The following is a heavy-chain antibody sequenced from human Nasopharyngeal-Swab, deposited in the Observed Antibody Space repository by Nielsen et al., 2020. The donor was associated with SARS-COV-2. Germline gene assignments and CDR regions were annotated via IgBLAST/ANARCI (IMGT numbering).Heavy chain of an antibody. D-gene: IGHD2-2*01. J-gene: IGHJ3*02. CDR3: ARGGGVVVPAAIRRTFDI. V-gene: IGHV4-34*01. CDR2: INHSGST. Sequence: ESLKISCAVYGGSFSGYYWSWIRQPPGKGLEWIGEINHSGSTNYNPSLKSRVTISVDTSKNQFSLKLSSVTAADTAVYYCARGGGVVVPAAIRRTFDIWGQGTMVTVSS. CDR1: GGSFSGYY.